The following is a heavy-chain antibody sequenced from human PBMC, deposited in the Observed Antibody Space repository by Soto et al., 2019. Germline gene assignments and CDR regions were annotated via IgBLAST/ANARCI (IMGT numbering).Heavy chain of an antibody. CDR3: TRAYDNSRYWFDP. CDR1: GFSFDENA. V-gene: IGHV3-49*03. CDR2: IRSTVYGETT. D-gene: IGHD3-22*01. J-gene: IGHJ5*02. Sequence: GGSLRLSCTASGFSFDENAMSWFRQAPGKGLGWVGFIRSTVYGETTEYAASVEGRFTISRDDSKSITYLQMNSLKTEDTAVYYCTRAYDNSRYWFDPWGQGTLVTVSS.